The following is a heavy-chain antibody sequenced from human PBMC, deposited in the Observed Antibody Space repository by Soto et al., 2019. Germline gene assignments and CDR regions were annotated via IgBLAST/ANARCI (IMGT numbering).Heavy chain of an antibody. J-gene: IGHJ4*02. CDR2: INHSGST. Sequence: QVQLQQWGAGLLKPSETLSLTCAVYGGSFSGYYWSWIRQPPGKGLEWIGEINHSGSTNYNPSLKRRVTISVDTSKNQFSLKLSSVTAADTAVYYCARGSTIFGVVGIDCWGQGTLVTVSS. D-gene: IGHD3-3*01. CDR1: GGSFSGYY. CDR3: ARGSTIFGVVGIDC. V-gene: IGHV4-34*01.